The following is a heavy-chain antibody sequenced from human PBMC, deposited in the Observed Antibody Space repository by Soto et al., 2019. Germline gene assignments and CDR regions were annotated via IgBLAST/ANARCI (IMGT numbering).Heavy chain of an antibody. V-gene: IGHV4-59*08. CDR2: IYYSGST. Sequence: SETLSLTCTVSGGSISSYYWSWIRQPPGKGLEWIGYIYYSGSTNYNPSLKSRVTISVDTSKNQFSLKLSSVTAADTAVYYCARLQYNFDYWGQGTLVTVSS. CDR1: GGSISSYY. CDR3: ARLQYNFDY. D-gene: IGHD1-1*01. J-gene: IGHJ4*02.